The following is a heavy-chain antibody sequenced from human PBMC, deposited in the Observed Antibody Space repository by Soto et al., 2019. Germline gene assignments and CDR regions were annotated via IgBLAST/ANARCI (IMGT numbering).Heavy chain of an antibody. CDR2: ISYDGSNK. Sequence: GGSLRLSCAASGFTFSSYGMHWVRQAPGKGLEWVAVISYDGSNKYYADSVKGRFTISRDNSKNTLYLQMNSLRAEDTAVYYCAKDTYDSSGYYSDYYYYYGMDVWGQGTTVTVSS. D-gene: IGHD3-22*01. V-gene: IGHV3-30*18. CDR3: AKDTYDSSGYYSDYYYYYGMDV. J-gene: IGHJ6*02. CDR1: GFTFSSYG.